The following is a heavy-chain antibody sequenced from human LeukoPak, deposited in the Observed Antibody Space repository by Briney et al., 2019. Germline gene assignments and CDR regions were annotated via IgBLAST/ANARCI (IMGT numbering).Heavy chain of an antibody. D-gene: IGHD5-18*01. V-gene: IGHV1-18*01. CDR2: ISAYNGST. Sequence: GASVKVSCKASGYTFTSYGLSWVRQAPGQGLEWMGWISAYNGSTNYAQKLQGRVTMTIDTSTTTAYLELRSLRSDDTAIYYCARQVDTVMALPDYWGKGTLVIVSS. J-gene: IGHJ4*02. CDR3: ARQVDTVMALPDY. CDR1: GYTFTSYG.